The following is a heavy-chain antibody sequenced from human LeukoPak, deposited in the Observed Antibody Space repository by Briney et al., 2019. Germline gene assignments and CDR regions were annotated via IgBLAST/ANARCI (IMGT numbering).Heavy chain of an antibody. Sequence: ASVKVSCKASGYTFTSYDINWVRQATGQGLEWMGWMNPNSGNTGYAQKFQGRVTMTRNTSVSTAYMELRSLRSDDTAVYYCARGTSGSYYYWGQGTLVTVSS. J-gene: IGHJ4*02. CDR2: MNPNSGNT. D-gene: IGHD3-10*01. CDR1: GYTFTSYD. CDR3: ARGTSGSYYY. V-gene: IGHV1-8*01.